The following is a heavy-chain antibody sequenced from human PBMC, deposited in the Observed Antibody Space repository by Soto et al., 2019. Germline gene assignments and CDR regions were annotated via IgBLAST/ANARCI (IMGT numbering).Heavy chain of an antibody. CDR1: GFSLSTSGVG. D-gene: IGHD3-22*01. V-gene: IGHV2-5*02. Sequence: SGPTLVNPTQTLTLTCTFSGFSLSTSGVGVGWIRQPPGKALEWLALIYWDDDKRYSPSLKSRLTITKDTSKNQVVLTMTNMDPVDTATYYCAHKGYYYDSSGYYKPFDYWGQGTLVTVSS. CDR2: IYWDDDK. CDR3: AHKGYYYDSSGYYKPFDY. J-gene: IGHJ4*02.